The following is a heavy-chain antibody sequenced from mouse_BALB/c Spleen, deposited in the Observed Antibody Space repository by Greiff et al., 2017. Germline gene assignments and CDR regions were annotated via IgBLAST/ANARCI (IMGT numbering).Heavy chain of an antibody. CDR1: GFTFSDYG. CDR2: ISNLAYSI. Sequence: EVKLMESGGGLVQPGGSRKLSCAASGFTFSDYGMAWVRQAPGKGPEWVAFISNLAYSIYYADTVTGRFTISRENAKNTLYLEMSSLRSEDTAMYYCARVEDYGSSSYWYFDVWGAGTTVTVSS. V-gene: IGHV5-15*02. J-gene: IGHJ1*01. D-gene: IGHD1-1*01. CDR3: ARVEDYGSSSYWYFDV.